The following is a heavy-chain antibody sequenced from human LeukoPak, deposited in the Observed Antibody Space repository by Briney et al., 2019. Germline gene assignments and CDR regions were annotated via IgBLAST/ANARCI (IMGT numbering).Heavy chain of an antibody. CDR3: ARDHEGIDY. D-gene: IGHD3-10*01. CDR2: IYYSGST. V-gene: IGHV4-59*13. CDR1: DGSINSYY. Sequence: RSSETLSLTCSVSDGSINSYYWNWIRRPPGKGLEWIGYIYYSGSTNYNPSLKSRVTISVDTSKNQFSLKLSSVTAADTAVYYCARDHEGIDYWGQGTLVTVSS. J-gene: IGHJ4*02.